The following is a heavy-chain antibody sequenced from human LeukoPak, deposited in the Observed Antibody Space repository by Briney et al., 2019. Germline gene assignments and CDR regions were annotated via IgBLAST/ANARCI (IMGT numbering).Heavy chain of an antibody. D-gene: IGHD2-21*01. J-gene: IGHJ4*01. CDR2: ISNSAM. Sequence: PGGSLSLSCGASGFTISSYSRNWIRQAPGKGLEWVSYISNSAMYYADSVRGRFTISRDSAKNSLYLQMNSLRDEDTAVYYCSRHNTYSFDLWGQGTLVTVSS. CDR3: SRHNTYSFDL. V-gene: IGHV3-48*02. CDR1: GFTISSYS.